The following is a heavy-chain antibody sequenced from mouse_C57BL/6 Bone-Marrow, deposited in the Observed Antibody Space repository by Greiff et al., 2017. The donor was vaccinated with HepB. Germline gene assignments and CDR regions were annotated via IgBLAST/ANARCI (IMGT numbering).Heavy chain of an antibody. CDR2: IYPGDGDT. V-gene: IGHV1-80*01. Sequence: LVESGAELVKPGASVKISCKASGYAFSSYWMNWVKQRPGKGLEWIGQIYPGDGDTNYNGKFKGKATLTADKSSSTAYMQLSSLTSEDSAVYFCARYHYGNYALDYWGQGTTLTVSS. J-gene: IGHJ2*01. D-gene: IGHD2-1*01. CDR1: GYAFSSYW. CDR3: ARYHYGNYALDY.